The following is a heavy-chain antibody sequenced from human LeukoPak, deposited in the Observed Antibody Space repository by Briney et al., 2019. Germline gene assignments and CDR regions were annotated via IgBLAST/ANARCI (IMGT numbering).Heavy chain of an antibody. V-gene: IGHV3-53*01. J-gene: IGHJ4*02. CDR2: IYSGGST. CDR1: GFTVSSNY. D-gene: IGHD3-3*02. Sequence: GGSLRLSCAASGFTVSSNYISWVRQAPGKGLEWVSVIYSGGSTYYADSVKGRFTISRDNSKNTLYLQMNSLRAEDTAVYYCARGWLHFWSERSGYFDYWGQGTLVTVSS. CDR3: ARGWLHFWSERSGYFDY.